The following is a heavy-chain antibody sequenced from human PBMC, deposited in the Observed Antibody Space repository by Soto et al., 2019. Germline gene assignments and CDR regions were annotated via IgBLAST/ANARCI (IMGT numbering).Heavy chain of an antibody. D-gene: IGHD2-15*01. CDR1: GGSFSGYY. Sequence: PSETLSLTCAVYGGSFSGYYWSWIRQPPGKGLEWIGEINHSGSTNYNPSLKSRVTISVDTSKNQFSLKLSSVTAADTAVYYCARCGCSGGSCYRVYYYYYGMDVWGQGTTVTVSS. CDR3: ARCGCSGGSCYRVYYYYYGMDV. CDR2: INHSGST. J-gene: IGHJ6*02. V-gene: IGHV4-34*01.